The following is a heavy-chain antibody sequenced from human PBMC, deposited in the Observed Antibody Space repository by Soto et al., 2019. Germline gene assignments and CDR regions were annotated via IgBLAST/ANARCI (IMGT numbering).Heavy chain of an antibody. V-gene: IGHV3-21*05. CDR1: GFTFSSFT. J-gene: IGHJ4*02. CDR2: ISCSSLYR. D-gene: IGHD3-22*01. Sequence: GGSLRLSCAASGFTFSSFTMNWIRQAPGKGLEWVSYISCSSLYRYYTDSVKGRFTISRDNAKNSLYLQMNSLRAEDTAVYYCARDPGRIVVVMTYFDYWGQGTLVTVSS. CDR3: ARDPGRIVVVMTYFDY.